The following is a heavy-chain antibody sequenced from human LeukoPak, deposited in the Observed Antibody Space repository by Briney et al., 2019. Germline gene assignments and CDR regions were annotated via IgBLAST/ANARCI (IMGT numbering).Heavy chain of an antibody. CDR2: ISGSGGST. V-gene: IGHV3-23*01. CDR1: GFTFSSYG. Sequence: PGGSLRLSCAASGFTFSSYGMSWVRQAPGKGLEWVSAISGSGGSTYYADSVKGRFTISRDNSKNTLYLQMNSLRAEDTAVYYCAKDLYYDSSGYYNWGQGTLVTVSS. J-gene: IGHJ4*02. CDR3: AKDLYYDSSGYYN. D-gene: IGHD3-22*01.